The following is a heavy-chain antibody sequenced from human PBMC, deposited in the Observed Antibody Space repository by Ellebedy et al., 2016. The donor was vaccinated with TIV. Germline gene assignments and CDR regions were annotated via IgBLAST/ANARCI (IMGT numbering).Heavy chain of an antibody. CDR1: GFTFSSYA. Sequence: GGSLRLSXAASGFTFSSYAMSWVRQAPGKGLEWVAIISFDGSNKYYADSVKGRFTISRDNSKNTLFLQMNSLRAEDTAVYYCARAHRPTYCSSTTCYPDYYYYYYMDVWGKGTTVTVSS. CDR3: ARAHRPTYCSSTTCYPDYYYYYYMDV. J-gene: IGHJ6*03. V-gene: IGHV3-30-3*01. CDR2: ISFDGSNK. D-gene: IGHD2-2*01.